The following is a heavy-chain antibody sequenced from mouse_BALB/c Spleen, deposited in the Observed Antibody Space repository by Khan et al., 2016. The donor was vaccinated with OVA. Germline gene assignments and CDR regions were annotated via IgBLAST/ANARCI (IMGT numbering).Heavy chain of an antibody. CDR1: GYTFTNHG. Sequence: QIQLVQSGPEPKKPGETVKISCKASGYTFTNHGMNWVKQAPGKGLKWMGWINTYTGEPTYADDFKGRFAFSVETSASTAYLQINNLKNEDMATYVCAGGYWYFEVWGAGTTFTVSS. V-gene: IGHV9-1*02. J-gene: IGHJ1*01. CDR2: INTYTGEP. CDR3: AGGYWYFEV.